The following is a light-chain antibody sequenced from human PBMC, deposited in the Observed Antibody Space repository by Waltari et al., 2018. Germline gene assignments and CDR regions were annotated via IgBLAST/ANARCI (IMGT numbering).Light chain of an antibody. CDR3: QHYVALPAT. CDR2: GAS. V-gene: IGKV3-20*01. Sequence: EIVLTQSPDTLSLSPGERATISCRASQSVGRSLAWYQQKPGQAPGLLIFGASNRATGIPDRFSGSGSRTDFSLTISRLEPEDFAVYYCQHYVALPATFGQGTKVEIK. J-gene: IGKJ1*01. CDR1: QSVGRS.